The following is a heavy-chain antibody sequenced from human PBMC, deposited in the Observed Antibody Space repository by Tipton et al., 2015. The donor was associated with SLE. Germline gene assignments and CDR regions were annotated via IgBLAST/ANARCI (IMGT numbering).Heavy chain of an antibody. D-gene: IGHD1-7*01. CDR3: AKDRITGTNGVYAFDI. CDR1: AFTFSSYG. Sequence: QLVQSGGGVVQPGGSLRLSCAASAFTFSSYGMHWVRQARGKGLEWVAFIRNDGSKEYYADSVKGRFTISRGNSKNTLDLQMNTLRTEDTAVYYCAKDRITGTNGVYAFDIWGQGTMVTVSS. J-gene: IGHJ3*02. CDR2: IRNDGSKE. V-gene: IGHV3-30*02.